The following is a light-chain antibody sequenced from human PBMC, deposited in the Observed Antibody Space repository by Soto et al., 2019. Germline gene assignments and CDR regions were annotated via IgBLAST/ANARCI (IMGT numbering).Light chain of an antibody. V-gene: IGLV2-14*01. CDR3: SSYTSSSTYV. CDR2: DVS. J-gene: IGLJ1*01. Sequence: QSALTQPASMSGSPGQSITISCTGTSSDVGGYNYVSWYQQHPGKAPKLMIYDVSNRPSGVSNRFSGSKSGNTASLTISGLLAEDEADYYCSSYTSSSTYVFGTGTKLTVL. CDR1: SSDVGGYNY.